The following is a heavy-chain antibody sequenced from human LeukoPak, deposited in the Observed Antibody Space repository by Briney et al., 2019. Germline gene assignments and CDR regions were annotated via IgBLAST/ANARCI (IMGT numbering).Heavy chain of an antibody. CDR3: ARQSGYRGYDYDYYFDY. Sequence: SETLSLTCTVSGGSISSGDYYWSWIRQPPGKGLEWIGYNLYSGSTYYKPSLKSRVTISVDTSKNQFSLKLSSVTAADTAVYYCARQSGYRGYDYDYYFDYWGQGTPVTVSS. J-gene: IGHJ4*02. CDR1: GGSISSGDYY. CDR2: NLYSGST. D-gene: IGHD5-12*01. V-gene: IGHV4-30-4*01.